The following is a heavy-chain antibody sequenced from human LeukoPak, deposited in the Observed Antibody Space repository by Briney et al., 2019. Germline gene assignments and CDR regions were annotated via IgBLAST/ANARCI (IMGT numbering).Heavy chain of an antibody. V-gene: IGHV1-69*13. CDR2: IIPIFGTA. D-gene: IGHD3-10*01. J-gene: IGHJ4*02. Sequence: SVKVSCKASGGTFSSYAISWVRQAPGQGLEWMGGIIPIFGTANYAQKFQGRVTITADESTSTAYMELSSLRSEDTAVYYCARTRITMVRGVIITNIEALFDYWGQGTLVTVSS. CDR3: ARTRITMVRGVIITNIEALFDY. CDR1: GGTFSSYA.